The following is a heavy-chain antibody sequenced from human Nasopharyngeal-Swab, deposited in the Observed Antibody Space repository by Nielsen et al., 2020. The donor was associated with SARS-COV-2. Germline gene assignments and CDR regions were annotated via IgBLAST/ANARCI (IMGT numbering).Heavy chain of an antibody. J-gene: IGHJ4*02. CDR2: ISYDGINK. Sequence: GESLKISCAASGFTFSSYAMHWVRQAPGKGLEWVAVISYDGINKYYADSVKGRFTISRDNSKNTLYLEMNSLSAGDTATYYCAQEEVPNDYWGQGALVTVSS. CDR3: AQEEVPNDY. V-gene: IGHV3-30-3*01. CDR1: GFTFSSYA.